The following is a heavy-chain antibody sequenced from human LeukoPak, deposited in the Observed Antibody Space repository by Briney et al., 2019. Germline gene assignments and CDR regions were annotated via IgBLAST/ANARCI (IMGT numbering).Heavy chain of an antibody. CDR2: ISGSGGTT. V-gene: IGHV3-23*01. Sequence: GSLRLSCAASGFTFSSYAMNWVRQAPGKGLEGVSVISGSGGTTYYADSVKGRFTISRDNSKNTLYLQMNSLRAEDTAVYYCAKDRCSGGTCYSSSDHWGQGTLVTVSS. J-gene: IGHJ5*02. CDR1: GFTFSSYA. CDR3: AKDRCSGGTCYSSSDH. D-gene: IGHD2-15*01.